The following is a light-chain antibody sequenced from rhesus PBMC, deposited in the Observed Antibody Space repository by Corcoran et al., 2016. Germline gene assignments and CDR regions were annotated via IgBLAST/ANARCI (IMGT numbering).Light chain of an antibody. CDR2: EAS. J-gene: IGKJ1*01. Sequence: DIQMTQSPSSLSASVGDRVTITCRESQGITNDLAWDQQKPGETPKLLFYEASSLQRGSPSRFSGSGSGTDFTLTISSLQSEDFATYYCQHYYCAPWTFGQGTKVEIK. CDR3: QHYYCAPWT. CDR1: QGITND. V-gene: IGKV1-21*01.